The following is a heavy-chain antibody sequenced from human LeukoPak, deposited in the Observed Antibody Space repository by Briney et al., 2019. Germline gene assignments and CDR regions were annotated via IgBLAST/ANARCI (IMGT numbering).Heavy chain of an antibody. CDR1: NFTFDTYG. J-gene: IGHJ2*01. CDR2: VSYDGLNE. V-gene: IGHV3-30*18. CDR3: AKDDGSEIYYPFLAWRFDL. D-gene: IGHD3-10*01. Sequence: GGSLRLSCATSNFTFDTYGIHWVRQAPGKGLEWVASVSYDGLNEYYADSVKGRVAISRDTSRYTLHLQMNSLKLEDTAIYFYAKDDGSEIYYPFLAWRFDLWGRGTVVTVSS.